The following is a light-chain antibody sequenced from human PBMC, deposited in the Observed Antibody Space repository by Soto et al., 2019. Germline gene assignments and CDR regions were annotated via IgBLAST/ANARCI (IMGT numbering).Light chain of an antibody. J-gene: IGLJ1*01. CDR1: LSDVGGQTF. CDR3: SSYTSHYTRV. V-gene: IGLV2-14*01. Sequence: QSALTQVPSASGSPGQSVTISCTGTLSDVGGQTFVSWYRQDPGKAPKLIIYEVTNRPSGVSNRFSGSKSGNTASLTISGLQADDEADYHCSSYTSHYTRVFGTGTKLTVL. CDR2: EVT.